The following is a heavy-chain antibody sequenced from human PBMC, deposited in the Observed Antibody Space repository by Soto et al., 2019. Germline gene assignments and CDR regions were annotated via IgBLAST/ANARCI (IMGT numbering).Heavy chain of an antibody. CDR1: GFTFSSYA. J-gene: IGHJ6*02. CDR3: ARDATAMVWNILGYYYGMDV. D-gene: IGHD5-18*01. CDR2: ISYDGSNK. V-gene: IGHV3-30-3*01. Sequence: GGSLRLSCAASGFTFSSYAMHRVRQAPGKGLEWVAVISYDGSNKYYADSVKGRFTISRDNSKNTLYLQMNSLRAEDTAVYYCARDATAMVWNILGYYYGMDVWGQGTTVTVSS.